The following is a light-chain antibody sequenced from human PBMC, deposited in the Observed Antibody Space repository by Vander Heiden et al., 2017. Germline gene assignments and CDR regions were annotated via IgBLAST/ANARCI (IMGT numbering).Light chain of an antibody. CDR2: DAS. V-gene: IGKV3-20*01. CDR1: RSLSARS. Sequence: EIVLTQSPGTLSLSPGERATLSCRASRSLSARSLAWYQQKPGQAPRLLIYDASSRATGAPDRFSGSGYGTDFTFTISRLEPEDFAVYYCQQYGSSLSWTFGQGTKVEIK. J-gene: IGKJ1*01. CDR3: QQYGSSLSWT.